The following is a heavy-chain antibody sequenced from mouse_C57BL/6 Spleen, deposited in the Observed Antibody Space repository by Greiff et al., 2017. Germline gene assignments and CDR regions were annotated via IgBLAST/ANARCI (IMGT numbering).Heavy chain of an antibody. V-gene: IGHV1-69*01. Sequence: VQLQQPGAELVMPGASVKLSCKASGYTFTSYWMHWVKQRPGQGLEWIGEIDPSDSYTNYNQKFKGKSTLTVDKSSSTAYMQRSSLTSEDSAVYYCARAITTVVADYWGQGTTLTVSS. CDR3: ARAITTVVADY. J-gene: IGHJ2*01. CDR2: IDPSDSYT. CDR1: GYTFTSYW. D-gene: IGHD1-1*01.